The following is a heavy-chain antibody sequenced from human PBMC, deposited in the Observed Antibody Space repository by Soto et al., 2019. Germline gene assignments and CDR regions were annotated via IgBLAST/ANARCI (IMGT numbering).Heavy chain of an antibody. Sequence: QLQLQESGPGLVKPSETLSLTCTVSGASIITNNYFWVWIRQSPRRGLELIGSISYSGRTYDNPSLQSRVPISIDASKNQFSLKLTSVTTADTSIYYCARRRASDYGGNHHPYYFDRWGQGTLVTVSS. V-gene: IGHV4-39*01. CDR2: ISYSGRT. CDR1: GASIITNNYF. J-gene: IGHJ4*02. CDR3: ARRRASDYGGNHHPYYFDR. D-gene: IGHD4-17*01.